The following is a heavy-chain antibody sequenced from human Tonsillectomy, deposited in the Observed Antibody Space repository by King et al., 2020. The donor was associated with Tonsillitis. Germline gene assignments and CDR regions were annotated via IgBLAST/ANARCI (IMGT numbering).Heavy chain of an antibody. CDR3: ARIRPSSNGWYWYFDL. CDR1: GFSLNNARMG. J-gene: IGHJ2*01. Sequence: VTLKESGPVLVKPTETLTLTCTVSGFSLNNARMGVSWSRQPPGKALEWLAHIFSNDEKSYNTSLKSRLTNPKDTAKSQVVLIVTNMDPVDTATHYCARIRPSSNGWYWYFDLWGRGTLVTVSS. V-gene: IGHV2-26*01. D-gene: IGHD6-19*01. CDR2: IFSNDEK.